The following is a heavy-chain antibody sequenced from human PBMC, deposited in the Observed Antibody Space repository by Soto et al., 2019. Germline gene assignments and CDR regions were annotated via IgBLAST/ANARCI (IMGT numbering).Heavy chain of an antibody. Sequence: SETLSLTCTVSGGSISSYYWSWIRQPAGKGLEWIGRIYTSGSTNYNPSLKSRVTMSVDTSKNQFSLKLSSVTAADTAVYYCARDHWYYYDSSGRNWFDPWGQGTLVTVPS. CDR3: ARDHWYYYDSSGRNWFDP. D-gene: IGHD3-22*01. V-gene: IGHV4-4*07. CDR1: GGSISSYY. J-gene: IGHJ5*02. CDR2: IYTSGST.